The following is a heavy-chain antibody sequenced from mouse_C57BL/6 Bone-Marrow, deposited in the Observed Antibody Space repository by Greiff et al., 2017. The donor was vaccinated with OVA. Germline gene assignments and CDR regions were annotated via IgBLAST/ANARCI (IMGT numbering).Heavy chain of an antibody. CDR3: ASGAVEAPYFDY. CDR1: GYTFTSYW. D-gene: IGHD1-1*01. V-gene: IGHV1-55*01. J-gene: IGHJ2*01. CDR2: IYPGSGST. Sequence: QVQLQQPGAELVKPGASVKMSCKASGYTFTSYWITWVKQRPGQGLEWIGDIYPGSGSTNYNEKFKSKATLTVDTSSSTAYMQLSSLTSEDSAVYDCASGAVEAPYFDYWGQGTTLTVSS.